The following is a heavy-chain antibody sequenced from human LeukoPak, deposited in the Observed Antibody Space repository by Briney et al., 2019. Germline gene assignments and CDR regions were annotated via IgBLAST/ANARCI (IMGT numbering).Heavy chain of an antibody. CDR3: ARGLSTVKDSFDI. CDR1: EFPFNSYA. CDR2: IGASGHST. J-gene: IGHJ3*02. V-gene: IGHV3-23*01. Sequence: GGSLRLSCAASEFPFNSYAMNWVRQAPGKGLEWVSSIGASGHSTYYAGSLKGRFTISRDNSKTTLYLQMHSLSAEDTAVYYCARGLSTVKDSFDIWGQGTMVTVSS. D-gene: IGHD2/OR15-2a*01.